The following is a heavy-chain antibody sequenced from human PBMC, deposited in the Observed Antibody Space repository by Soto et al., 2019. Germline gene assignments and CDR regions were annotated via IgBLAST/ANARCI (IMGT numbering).Heavy chain of an antibody. J-gene: IGHJ4*02. D-gene: IGHD1-26*01. CDR1: GYTFTSYA. Sequence: QVQLVQSGAEEKKPGASVKVSCKASGYTFTSYAMHWVRQAPGQRLEWMGWINAGNGNTKYSQKFQGRVTITRDTSASTAYMELSSLRSEDTAVYYCARDCVGATCTLDYWGQRTLVTVSS. V-gene: IGHV1-3*05. CDR3: ARDCVGATCTLDY. CDR2: INAGNGNT.